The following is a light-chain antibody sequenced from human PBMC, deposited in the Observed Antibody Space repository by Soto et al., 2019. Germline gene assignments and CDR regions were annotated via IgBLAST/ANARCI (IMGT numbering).Light chain of an antibody. CDR2: LAS. CDR3: QQYGSSPIT. V-gene: IGKV3-20*01. CDR1: QAVNTR. J-gene: IGKJ5*01. Sequence: EIVLTQSPATLSSFPGDRVTLACRASQAVNTRLAWYQHKPGQAPRLLIYLASNRAASIPDRFSGSGSGTDFTLTISRLEPEDFAVYYCQQYGSSPITFGQGTRLETK.